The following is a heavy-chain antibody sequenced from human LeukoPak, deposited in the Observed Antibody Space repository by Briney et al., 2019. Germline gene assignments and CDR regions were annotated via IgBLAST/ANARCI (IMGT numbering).Heavy chain of an antibody. V-gene: IGHV4-59*01. CDR1: GGSISSYY. Sequence: SETLSLTCTVSGGSISSYYWSWIRQPPGKGLEWIGYIYYSGSPNYNPSLKGRVTISVDTSKNQFSLKLSSVTAADTAVYYCARGSDFWSGYYPFDYWGQGTLVTVSS. J-gene: IGHJ4*02. CDR2: IYYSGSP. CDR3: ARGSDFWSGYYPFDY. D-gene: IGHD3-3*01.